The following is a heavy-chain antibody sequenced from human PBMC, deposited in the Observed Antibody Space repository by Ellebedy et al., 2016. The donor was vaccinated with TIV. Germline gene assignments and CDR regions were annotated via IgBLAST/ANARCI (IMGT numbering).Heavy chain of an antibody. V-gene: IGHV4-39*07. CDR1: VGTISSSSSSY. D-gene: IGHD4-17*01. CDR3: ARVGGDGNWFDP. J-gene: IGHJ5*02. CDR2: FYDSGNT. Sequence: SETLSLXCTVSVGTISSSSSSYWGWIRQPPGKGLEWIGTFYDSGNTYYNPSLKSRITISVDTSKSQFSLQLTSVTAADTAIYYCARVGGDGNWFDPWGQGTLVTVSS.